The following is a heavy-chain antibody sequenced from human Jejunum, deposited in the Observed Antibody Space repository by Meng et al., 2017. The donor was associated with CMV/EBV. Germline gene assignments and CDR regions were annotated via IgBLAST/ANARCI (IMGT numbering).Heavy chain of an antibody. CDR2: IYYSGST. J-gene: IGHJ4*02. Sequence: SGGSISSFYGSWIRQPPGKGLEWIGYIYYSGSTNYNPSLKSRVTISVDTSKNQFSLKLSSVTAADTAVYYCARIAVAGTGVHFDYWGQGTLVTVSS. V-gene: IGHV4-59*01. D-gene: IGHD6-19*01. CDR3: ARIAVAGTGVHFDY. CDR1: GGSISSFY.